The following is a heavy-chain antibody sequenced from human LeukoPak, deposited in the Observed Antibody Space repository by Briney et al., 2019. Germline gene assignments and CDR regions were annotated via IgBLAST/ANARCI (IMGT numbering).Heavy chain of an antibody. CDR3: AKDNLVWIAACPGGMDV. CDR1: GFTFDDYA. Sequence: GGSLRLSCAASGFTFDDYAMHWVRQAPGKGLEWVSGISWNSGSIGYADSVKGRFTISRDNAKNSLYLQMNSLRAEDTALYYCAKDNLVWIAACPGGMDVWGQGTTVTVSS. J-gene: IGHJ6*02. V-gene: IGHV3-9*01. D-gene: IGHD6-6*01. CDR2: ISWNSGSI.